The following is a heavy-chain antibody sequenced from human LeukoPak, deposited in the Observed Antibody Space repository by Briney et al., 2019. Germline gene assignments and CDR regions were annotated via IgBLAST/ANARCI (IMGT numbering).Heavy chain of an antibody. D-gene: IGHD3-10*01. CDR2: ISYTGST. V-gene: IGHV4-59*01. CDR3: ARVHYSGSGLASYFDY. J-gene: IGHJ4*02. Sequence: PSETLSLTCTVSGGPISGSYWSWIRQSPGKGLEWVGYISYTGSTNYYPSSKSRVIILVDASKNQFSLKLSSVPAADTAVDYCARVHYSGSGLASYFDYWGQGTLVTVSS. CDR1: GGPISGSY.